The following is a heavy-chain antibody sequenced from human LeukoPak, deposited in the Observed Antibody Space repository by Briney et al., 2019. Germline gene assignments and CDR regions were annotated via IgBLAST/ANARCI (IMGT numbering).Heavy chain of an antibody. D-gene: IGHD1-26*01. Sequence: SETLSLTYTVSGGSISSGGYYWSWIRQHPGKGLEWIGYIYYSGSTYYNPSLKSRVTISVDTSKNQFSLKLSSVTAADTAVYYCARDGAQGSFDYWGQGTLVTVSS. CDR2: IYYSGST. CDR3: ARDGAQGSFDY. CDR1: GGSISSGGYY. V-gene: IGHV4-31*03. J-gene: IGHJ4*02.